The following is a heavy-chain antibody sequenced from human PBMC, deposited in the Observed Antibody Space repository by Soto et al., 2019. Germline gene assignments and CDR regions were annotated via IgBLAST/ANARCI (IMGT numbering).Heavy chain of an antibody. J-gene: IGHJ2*01. D-gene: IGHD6-13*01. Sequence: ASVKVSCKASGYTFTSCAMHWVRQAPGQRLEWMGWINAGNGNTKYSQKFQGRVTITRDTSASTAYMELSSLRSEDTAVYYCARDPRSSWYSGWYFDLWGRGTLVTVSS. CDR3: ARDPRSSWYSGWYFDL. CDR1: GYTFTSCA. V-gene: IGHV1-3*01. CDR2: INAGNGNT.